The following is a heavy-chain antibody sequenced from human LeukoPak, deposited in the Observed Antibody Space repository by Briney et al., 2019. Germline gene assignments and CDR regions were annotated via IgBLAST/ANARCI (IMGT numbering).Heavy chain of an antibody. CDR3: ARASGELHLGY. V-gene: IGHV1-2*02. CDR1: GYTFTVYY. J-gene: IGHJ4*02. CDR2: INPNSGGT. Sequence: ASVTLSFTASGYTFTVYYMHWGRQAPGQGRERMGWINPNSGGTNYAQKFQGRVTMTRDTSISTAYMELSRLRSDDTAVYYCARASGELHLGYWGQGTLVTVSS. D-gene: IGHD1-26*01.